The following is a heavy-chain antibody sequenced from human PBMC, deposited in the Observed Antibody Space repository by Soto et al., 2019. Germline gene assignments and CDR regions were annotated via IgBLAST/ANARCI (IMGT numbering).Heavy chain of an antibody. V-gene: IGHV1-3*01. Sequence: QVQLVQSGAEVKKPGASVKVSCKASGYTFTSYAMHWVRQAPGQRLEWMGWINAGNGNTKYSQKFQGRVTITRDTSASTAYMELSSLRSEDTAVYYCARDPTIFGVLWYFDYWGQGTLVTVSS. D-gene: IGHD3-3*01. CDR3: ARDPTIFGVLWYFDY. CDR2: INAGNGNT. CDR1: GYTFTSYA. J-gene: IGHJ4*02.